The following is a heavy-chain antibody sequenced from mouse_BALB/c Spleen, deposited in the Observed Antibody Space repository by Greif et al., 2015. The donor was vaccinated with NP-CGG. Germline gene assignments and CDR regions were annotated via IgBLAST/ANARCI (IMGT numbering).Heavy chain of an antibody. CDR3: ASSYYYGSSYYAMDY. D-gene: IGHD1-1*01. Sequence: QVQLQQSGAELAKPGASVKMSCKASGYTFTSYWMHWVKQRPGQGLEWIGYINPSTGYTEYNQKFKDKATLTADKSSSTAYMQLSSLTSEDPAVYYCASSYYYGSSYYAMDYWGQGTSVTVSS. CDR2: INPSTGYT. CDR1: GYTFTSYW. V-gene: IGHV1-7*01. J-gene: IGHJ4*01.